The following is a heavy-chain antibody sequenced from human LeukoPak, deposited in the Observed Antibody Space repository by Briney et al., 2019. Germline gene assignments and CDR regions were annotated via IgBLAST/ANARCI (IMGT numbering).Heavy chain of an antibody. CDR2: ISSSSSYI. CDR3: ARDQGSSGWYSY. V-gene: IGHV3-21*01. Sequence: PGGSLRLSCAASGFTFSAYNMNWVRQAPGKGLEWVSSISSSSSYIYYADSVKGRFTISRDNAKNSLYLQMNSLRAEDTAVYYCARDQGSSGWYSYWGQGTLVTVSS. CDR1: GFTFSAYN. J-gene: IGHJ4*02. D-gene: IGHD6-19*01.